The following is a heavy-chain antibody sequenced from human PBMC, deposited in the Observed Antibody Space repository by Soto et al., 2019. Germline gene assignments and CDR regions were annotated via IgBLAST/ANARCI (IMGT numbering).Heavy chain of an antibody. Sequence: EVQLVESGGGLVQPGGSLRLSCAASGFTFRSYWLSWVRQAPGKGLEWVSNIKQDGSEKYYVDSVKGRFTISRDNAKNSLYLQMNSLRAEDTAVYYCARNGDIVVGPAATGVDYWGQGTLVTVSS. CDR3: ARNGDIVVGPAATGVDY. CDR1: GFTFRSYW. J-gene: IGHJ4*02. CDR2: IKQDGSEK. D-gene: IGHD2-2*01. V-gene: IGHV3-7*01.